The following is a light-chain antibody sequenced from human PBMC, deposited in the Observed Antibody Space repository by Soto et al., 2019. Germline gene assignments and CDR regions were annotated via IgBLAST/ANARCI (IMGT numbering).Light chain of an antibody. J-gene: IGKJ4*01. CDR1: QSVSSSY. Sequence: EIVLTQSPGTLSLSPGERATLSCRASQSVSSSYLAWYQQKPGQAPRLLFYGASSRATGIPDRFSGSGSGTDFTLTISRLEPEDFAVYYCQQYNSSPQTFGGGTKVEIK. V-gene: IGKV3-20*01. CDR3: QQYNSSPQT. CDR2: GAS.